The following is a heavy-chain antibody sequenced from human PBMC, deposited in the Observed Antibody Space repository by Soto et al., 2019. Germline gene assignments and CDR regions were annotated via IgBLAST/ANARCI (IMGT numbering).Heavy chain of an antibody. CDR3: ARGGLGDRGDY. CDR2: ILHDGSNI. D-gene: IGHD1-26*01. J-gene: IGHJ4*02. Sequence: QVRLVESGGDVVQPGTSLRISCVASGFTFSNYALHWVRQAPGKGLEWVAVILHDGSNIDYADSVKGRFNISRDNSENTVYLQLNSLRVEDTAVYYCARGGLGDRGDYWGQGTLVTVSS. CDR1: GFTFSNYA. V-gene: IGHV3-30-3*01.